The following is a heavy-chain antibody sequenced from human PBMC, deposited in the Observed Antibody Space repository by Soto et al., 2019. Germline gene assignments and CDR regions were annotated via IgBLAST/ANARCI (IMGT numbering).Heavy chain of an antibody. CDR1: GFTFSRYE. J-gene: IGHJ1*01. D-gene: IGHD3-22*01. V-gene: IGHV3-48*03. Sequence: EVQLVESGGGLVQPGGSLRLSCAAFGFTFSRYEMNWVCQAPVKGLEWVAYISSSGSTIYSADSVKGPFTIPRDNAINSRYLHMSSMRAEDTALYYWPRAPPRRYYDSSGYYYLTGGYFQPRGQGRLVTVS. CDR2: ISSSGSTI. CDR3: PRAPPRRYYDSSGYYYLTGGYFQP.